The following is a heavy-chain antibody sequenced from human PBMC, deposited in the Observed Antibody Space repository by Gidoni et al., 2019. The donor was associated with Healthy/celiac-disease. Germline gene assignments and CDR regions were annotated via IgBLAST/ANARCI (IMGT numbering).Heavy chain of an antibody. CDR2: IIPILGIA. Sequence: QVQLVHSGAEVKKPGSSVQVSCKASGCTFSSYTISWVRQAPGQGLEWMGRIIPILGIANYAQKFQGRVTITADKSTSSAYMELSSLRSEDTAVYYCASGESDYYGMDVWGQGTTVTVSS. CDR3: ASGESDYYGMDV. CDR1: GCTFSSYT. V-gene: IGHV1-69*02. J-gene: IGHJ6*02.